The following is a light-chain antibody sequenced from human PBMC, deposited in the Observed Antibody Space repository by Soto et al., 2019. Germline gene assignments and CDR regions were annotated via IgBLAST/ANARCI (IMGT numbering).Light chain of an antibody. CDR3: QQYGSSPPYT. CDR1: QSVGSNY. CDR2: AAS. J-gene: IGKJ2*01. V-gene: IGKV3-20*01. Sequence: EIVLTQSPGTLSLSPGERATLSCRASQSVGSNYLAWYQQKPGQAPRLLIYAASSRASDIPDRFIGSGSGTDFTLTISRLEPEDFAVYYCQQYGSSPPYTFGQGTKLEI.